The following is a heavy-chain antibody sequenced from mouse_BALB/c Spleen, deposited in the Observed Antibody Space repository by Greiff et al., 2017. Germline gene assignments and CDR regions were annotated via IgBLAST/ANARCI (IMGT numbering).Heavy chain of an antibody. V-gene: IGHV5-6*01. CDR2: ISSGGSYT. CDR1: GFTFSSYG. CDR3: ARLDGYYVGAMDY. D-gene: IGHD2-3*01. J-gene: IGHJ4*01. Sequence: EVKVVESGGDLVKPGGSLKLSCAASGFTFSSYGMSWVRQTPDKRLEWVATISSGGSYTYYPDSVKGRFTISRDNAKNTLYLQMSSLKSEDTAMYYCARLDGYYVGAMDYWGQGTSVTVSS.